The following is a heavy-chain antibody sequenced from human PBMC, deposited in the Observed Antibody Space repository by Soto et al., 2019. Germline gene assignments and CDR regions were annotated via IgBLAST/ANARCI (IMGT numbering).Heavy chain of an antibody. CDR1: GGTFSSYA. J-gene: IGHJ4*02. D-gene: IGHD2-21*02. CDR2: IIPIFGTA. Sequence: QVQLVQSGAEVKKPGSSVKVSCKASGGTFSSYAISWVRQAPGQGLEWMGGIIPIFGTANYAQKFQGRVTITEDKSTSTAYMELSSLRSEDTAVYYCARPIAYCGGDCYSPFDYWGQGTLVTVSS. V-gene: IGHV1-69*06. CDR3: ARPIAYCGGDCYSPFDY.